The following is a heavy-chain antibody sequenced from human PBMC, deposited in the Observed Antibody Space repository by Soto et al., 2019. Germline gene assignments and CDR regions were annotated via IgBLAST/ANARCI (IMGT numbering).Heavy chain of an antibody. Sequence: SETLSLTCAVYGGSFSGYYWSWIRQPPGKGLEWIGEINHSGSTNYNPSLKSRVTISVDTSKNQFSLKLSSVTAADTAVYYCARVDGRIAAAGTPQGPDYWGQGTLVTVPQ. J-gene: IGHJ4*02. CDR3: ARVDGRIAAAGTPQGPDY. D-gene: IGHD6-13*01. CDR1: GGSFSGYY. V-gene: IGHV4-34*01. CDR2: INHSGST.